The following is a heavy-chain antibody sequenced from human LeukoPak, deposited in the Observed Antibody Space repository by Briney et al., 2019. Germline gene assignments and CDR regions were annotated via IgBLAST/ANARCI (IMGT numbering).Heavy chain of an antibody. CDR2: IKQDGSEK. V-gene: IGHV3-7*01. CDR3: ASGEWMASIDY. D-gene: IGHD5-24*01. Sequence: GGSLRLSCAASGSTFSSYWMSWVRQAPGKGLEWVANIKQDGSEKYYVDSVKGRFTISRDNAKNSLYLQMNSLRAEDTAVYYCASGEWMASIDYWGQGTLVTVSS. CDR1: GSTFSSYW. J-gene: IGHJ4*02.